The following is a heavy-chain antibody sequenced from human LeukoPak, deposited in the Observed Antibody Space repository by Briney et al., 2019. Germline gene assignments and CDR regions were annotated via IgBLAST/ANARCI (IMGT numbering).Heavy chain of an antibody. J-gene: IGHJ2*01. CDR3: ARDSDWVFDL. CDR1: VYTFTGWN. V-gene: IGHV1-18*01. CDR2: FSTNNGDT. D-gene: IGHD3-9*01. Sequence: VASVKVSCKASVYTFTGWNFSWVRQAPGQGLEWMGWFSTNNGDTKYAQKFQGRVTMTTDTSTSTTYMELRSVTSDDTAVYYCARDSDWVFDLWGRGTVVTVSS.